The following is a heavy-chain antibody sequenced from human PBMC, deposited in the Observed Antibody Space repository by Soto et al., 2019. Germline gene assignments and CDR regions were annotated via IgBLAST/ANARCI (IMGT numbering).Heavy chain of an antibody. V-gene: IGHV4-30-4*01. CDR3: TRAADWFDPRGYFDY. Sequence: PSETLSLTCTVSGGSISSSDYFWSWIRQSPGKGLEWIGYIYYSGSTYYSPSLKSRVTISVDTSKNQFSLKLSSVTAADTAVYYCTRAADWFDPRGYFDYWGQGTLVTVSS. J-gene: IGHJ4*02. CDR1: GGSISSSDYF. D-gene: IGHD3-9*01. CDR2: IYYSGST.